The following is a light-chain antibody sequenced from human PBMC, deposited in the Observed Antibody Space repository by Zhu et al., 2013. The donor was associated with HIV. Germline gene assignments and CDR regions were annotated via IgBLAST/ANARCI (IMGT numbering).Light chain of an antibody. CDR3: QQSYSTPCS. CDR1: QDIRNH. V-gene: IGKV1-17*01. CDR2: LAS. J-gene: IGKJ2*04. Sequence: DIQMTQSPSSLSASVGDRVTITCRASQDIRNHLGWYQQKPGKAPRRLIYLASTLQTGVPSRFSGSGSGTDFTLTISSLQPEDFATYYCQQSYSTPCSFGQGTKLEIK.